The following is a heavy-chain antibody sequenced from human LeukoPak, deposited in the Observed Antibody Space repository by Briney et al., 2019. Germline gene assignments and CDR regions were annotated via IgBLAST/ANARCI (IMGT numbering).Heavy chain of an antibody. Sequence: SETLSLTCTVSGGSISSSSYYWGWIRQPPGKGLEWIGSIYYSGSTYYNPSLKSRVTISVDTSKNQFSLKLSSVTAADMAVYYCARHGSQELLWFGELLSPFDYWGQGTLVTVSS. V-gene: IGHV4-39*01. CDR1: GGSISSSSYY. CDR2: IYYSGST. D-gene: IGHD3-10*01. J-gene: IGHJ4*02. CDR3: ARHGSQELLWFGELLSPFDY.